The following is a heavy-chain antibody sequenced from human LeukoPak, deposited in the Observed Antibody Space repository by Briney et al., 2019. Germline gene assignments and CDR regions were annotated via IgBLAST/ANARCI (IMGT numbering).Heavy chain of an antibody. CDR1: GFTFSSYA. J-gene: IGHJ4*02. Sequence: GGSLRLSCAASGFTFSSYAMSWVRQAPGKGLEWVSGISGSGDSTYYADSVKGRFTISRDNSKNTLYLQMNSLRAEDTAVYYCAKEVGHGYGYAYDYWGQGTLVTVSS. D-gene: IGHD5-18*01. CDR2: ISGSGDST. CDR3: AKEVGHGYGYAYDY. V-gene: IGHV3-23*01.